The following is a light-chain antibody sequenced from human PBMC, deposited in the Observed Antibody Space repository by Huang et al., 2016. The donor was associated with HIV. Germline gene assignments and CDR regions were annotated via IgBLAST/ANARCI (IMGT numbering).Light chain of an antibody. Sequence: DIQMPQSPSSLSASVGDRVTITCQARQNISTYLNWYQQKPGKAPKRLISDASSLEAGVPSRFSGGESSTDITFTISSLKHEDVATYFCQQYGSHVFTFGPGTRVDIK. V-gene: IGKV1-33*01. CDR1: QNISTY. J-gene: IGKJ3*01. CDR2: DAS. CDR3: QQYGSHVFT.